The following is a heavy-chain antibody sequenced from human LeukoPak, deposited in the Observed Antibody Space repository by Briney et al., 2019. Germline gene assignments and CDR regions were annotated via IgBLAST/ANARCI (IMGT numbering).Heavy chain of an antibody. D-gene: IGHD3-3*02. J-gene: IGHJ4*02. CDR2: IYYSGST. CDR1: GGSFSGYY. CDR3: ARDSRLLAGTDY. V-gene: IGHV4-34*01. Sequence: SETLSLTCAVYGGSFSGYYWSWIRQPPGKGLEWIGSIYYSGSTYYNPSLQSRVTISIDTSKNQFSLKLSSVTAADTAVYYCARDSRLLAGTDYWGQGTLVTVSS.